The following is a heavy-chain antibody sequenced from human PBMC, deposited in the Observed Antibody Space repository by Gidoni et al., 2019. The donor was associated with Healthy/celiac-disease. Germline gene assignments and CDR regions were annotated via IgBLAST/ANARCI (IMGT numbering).Heavy chain of an antibody. Sequence: EVQLLESGGGLVQPGGSLRLSCAASRFPFSSYAMSWVRQAPGKGLEWVSASRGSGGSTYDADSEKGRFTISRDNSKNTLYLQMNRLRAEDTAVYYCAKRQYYGSGDHYYYGMDVWGQGTTVTVSS. CDR1: RFPFSSYA. CDR3: AKRQYYGSGDHYYYGMDV. V-gene: IGHV3-23*01. D-gene: IGHD3-10*01. J-gene: IGHJ6*02. CDR2: SRGSGGST.